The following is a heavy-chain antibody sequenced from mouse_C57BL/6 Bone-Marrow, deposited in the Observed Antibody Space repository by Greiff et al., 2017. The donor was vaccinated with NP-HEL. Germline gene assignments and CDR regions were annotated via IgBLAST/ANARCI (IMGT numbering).Heavy chain of an antibody. CDR1: GFTFSSYG. CDR2: ISSGGSYT. J-gene: IGHJ2*01. Sequence: EVQLVESGGDLVKPGGSLKLSCAASGFTFSSYGMYWVRQTPDKRLEWVATISSGGSYTYYPDSVKGRFTISRDNAKNTLYLQMSSLKSEDTAMYYCARRNYSKPLDYWGQGTTLTVSS. V-gene: IGHV5-6*01. D-gene: IGHD2-5*01. CDR3: ARRNYSKPLDY.